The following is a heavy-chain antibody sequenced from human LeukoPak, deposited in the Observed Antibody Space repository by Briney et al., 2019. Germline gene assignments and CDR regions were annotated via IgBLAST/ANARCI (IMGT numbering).Heavy chain of an antibody. CDR2: ISGSGAST. D-gene: IGHD2-15*01. J-gene: IGHJ4*02. Sequence: PGGSLRLSCLTSGFTLSTNAMSWVRQAPGKGLEWISGISGSGASTYYADSVKGRFTISRDDSRNTLYLQMNSLRGDDTALYYCAKDVGKWGSLHFFDYWGQGTLVTVSS. CDR3: AKDVGKWGSLHFFDY. V-gene: IGHV3-23*01. CDR1: GFTLSTNA.